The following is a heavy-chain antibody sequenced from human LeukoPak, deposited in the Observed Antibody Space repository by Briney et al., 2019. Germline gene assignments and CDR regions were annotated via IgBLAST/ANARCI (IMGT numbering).Heavy chain of an antibody. CDR3: ARGRGYYDSGSYND. V-gene: IGHV4-34*01. Sequence: SETLSLTCAVYGGSFSGYYWSWIRQPPGKGLEWIGEINHSGSTNYNPSLKSRVTISVDTSKNQFSLKLSSVTAADTAVYYCARGRGYYDSGSYNDWGQGTLVTVSS. CDR1: GGSFSGYY. J-gene: IGHJ4*02. D-gene: IGHD3-10*01. CDR2: INHSGST.